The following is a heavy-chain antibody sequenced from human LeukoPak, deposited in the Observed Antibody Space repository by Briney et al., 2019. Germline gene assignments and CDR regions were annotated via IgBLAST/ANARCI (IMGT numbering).Heavy chain of an antibody. CDR1: GGTFSSYA. Sequence: ASVKVSCKASGGTFSSYAISWVRQAPGQGLEWMGGIIPIFGTANYAQKFQGRVTITADESTSTAYMELSSLRSEDTAVYYCAGEAERMVYAIQEGNWFDPWGQGTLVTVSS. J-gene: IGHJ5*02. D-gene: IGHD2-8*01. CDR3: AGEAERMVYAIQEGNWFDP. V-gene: IGHV1-69*13. CDR2: IIPIFGTA.